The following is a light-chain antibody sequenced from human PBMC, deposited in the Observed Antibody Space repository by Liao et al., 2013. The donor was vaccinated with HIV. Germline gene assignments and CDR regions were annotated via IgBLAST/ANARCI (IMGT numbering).Light chain of an antibody. J-gene: IGLJ2*01. CDR2: QDT. V-gene: IGLV3-1*01. CDR3: QAWDSNTVV. CDR1: ELGYKY. Sequence: SDELTQPSSVSVSPGQTATITCSGDELGYKYASWYQQRPGQSPVLVIYQDTKRPLGIPERFFGSNSGNTATLTISGTQAIDEADYYCQAWDSNTVVFGGGTKLTVL.